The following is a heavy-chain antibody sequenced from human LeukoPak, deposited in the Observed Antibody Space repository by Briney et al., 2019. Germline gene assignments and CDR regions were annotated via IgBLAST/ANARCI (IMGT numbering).Heavy chain of an antibody. V-gene: IGHV3-30-3*01. J-gene: IGHJ3*02. CDR2: ISYDGSNK. D-gene: IGHD6-13*01. CDR3: ARGEAGSSSPNDI. CDR1: GFTFGDYA. Sequence: PGGSLRLSCTASGFTFGDYAMSWFRQAPGKGLEWVAVISYDGSNKYYADSVKGRFTISRDNSKNTLYLQMNSLRAEDTAVYYCARGEAGSSSPNDIWGQGTMVTVSS.